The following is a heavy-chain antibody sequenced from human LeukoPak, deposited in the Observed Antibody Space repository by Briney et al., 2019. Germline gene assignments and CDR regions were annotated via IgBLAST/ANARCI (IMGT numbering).Heavy chain of an antibody. J-gene: IGHJ5*02. V-gene: IGHV4-59*08. CDR1: GGSISSYY. CDR2: IYYSGST. D-gene: IGHD3-9*01. CDR3: ARHSGWTYYDILTGYNNWFDP. Sequence: SETLSLTCTVSGGSISSYYWSWIRQPPGKGLEWIGYIYYSGSTNYNPSLKSRVTISVDTSKNQFSLKLSSVTAADTAVYYCARHSGWTYYDILTGYNNWFDPWGQGTLVTVSS.